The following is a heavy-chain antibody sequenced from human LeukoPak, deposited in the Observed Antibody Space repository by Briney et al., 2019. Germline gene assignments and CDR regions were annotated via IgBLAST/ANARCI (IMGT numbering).Heavy chain of an antibody. Sequence: ASXKVSCKASGYTFTGYYMHWVRQAPGQGLEWMGWINPNSGGTNYAQKFQGRVTMTRDTSISTAYMELSRLRSDDTAVYYCARGPPWGYYMDVWGKGTTVTVSS. CDR2: INPNSGGT. CDR3: ARGPPWGYYMDV. CDR1: GYTFTGYY. J-gene: IGHJ6*03. D-gene: IGHD7-27*01. V-gene: IGHV1-2*02.